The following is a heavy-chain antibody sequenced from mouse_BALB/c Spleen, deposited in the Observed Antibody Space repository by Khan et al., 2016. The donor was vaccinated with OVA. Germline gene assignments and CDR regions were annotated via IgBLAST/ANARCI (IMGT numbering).Heavy chain of an antibody. CDR2: INPSTGYT. D-gene: IGHD1-1*01. Sequence: QVQLQQSGAELAKPGASVKMSCKASGYTFINYWIPWVKQRPGQGLEWIGYINPSTGYTEYNQNFKDKATLTADKSSSTPSMQLSSLTSEDSAVYYCARRGQRWDFDYGGQGTTLTVSS. V-gene: IGHV1-7*01. J-gene: IGHJ2*01. CDR1: GYTFINYW. CDR3: ARRGQRWDFDY.